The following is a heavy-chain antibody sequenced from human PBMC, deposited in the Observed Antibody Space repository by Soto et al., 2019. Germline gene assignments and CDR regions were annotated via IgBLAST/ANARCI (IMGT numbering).Heavy chain of an antibody. D-gene: IGHD2-2*01. CDR2: ISGSGGST. V-gene: IGHV3-23*01. J-gene: IGHJ4*02. CDR1: GFTFSSYA. Sequence: GGSLRLSCAASGFTFSSYAMSWVRQAPGKGLEWVSAISGSGGSTYYADSVKGRFTISRDNSKNTLYLQMNSLRAEDTAVYYCARGAYCSGTSCSVSPSADSWGQGTLVTVSS. CDR3: ARGAYCSGTSCSVSPSADS.